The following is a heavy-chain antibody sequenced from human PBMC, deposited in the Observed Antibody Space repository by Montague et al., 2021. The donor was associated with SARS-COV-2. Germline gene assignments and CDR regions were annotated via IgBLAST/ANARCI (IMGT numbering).Heavy chain of an antibody. CDR1: GDSVSSNSAT. Sequence: CAISGDSVSSNSATWNWVRQSPSRGPEWLGRTYYRSKWYNDYAVSVRGRVTINPDTSKNQFSLQLSSVTPEDTAIYYCTSGREGNYNVMDVWGQGTTVTVSS. D-gene: IGHD1-1*01. CDR3: TSGREGNYNVMDV. V-gene: IGHV6-1*01. CDR2: TYYRSKWYN. J-gene: IGHJ6*02.